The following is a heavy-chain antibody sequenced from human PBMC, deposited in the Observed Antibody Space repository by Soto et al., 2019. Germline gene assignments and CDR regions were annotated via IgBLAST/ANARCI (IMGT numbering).Heavy chain of an antibody. J-gene: IGHJ3*02. CDR1: GGSISSGAYS. CDR2: IDHSGST. V-gene: IGHV4-30-2*01. CDR3: ARGPYDSSGFYSAFAI. D-gene: IGHD3-22*01. Sequence: SETLSLTCAVSGGSISSGAYSWSWIRQPPGKGLEWIGYIDHSGSTYYSPSLKSRVTVSVDRSKNQFSLKLSSVTAADTAVFYCARGPYDSSGFYSAFAIWGQGTMVTVSS.